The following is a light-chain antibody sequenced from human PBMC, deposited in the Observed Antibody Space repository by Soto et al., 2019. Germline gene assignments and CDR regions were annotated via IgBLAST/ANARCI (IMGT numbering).Light chain of an antibody. V-gene: IGKV3-15*01. CDR3: QQYNNWPPSII. CDR2: GAS. J-gene: IGKJ5*01. CDR1: ESVSSN. Sequence: VMTQSPATQSVSPGERATLSCRASESVSSNLAWYQQRPGQAPRLLIYGASTRATDTPVRFRGSGSGTEFTLTISSLQSEDFAVYYCQQYNNWPPSIIFGQGTRLEIK.